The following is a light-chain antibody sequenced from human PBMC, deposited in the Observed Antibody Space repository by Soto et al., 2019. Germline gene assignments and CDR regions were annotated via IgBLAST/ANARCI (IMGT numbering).Light chain of an antibody. CDR3: QQYYSTPLT. Sequence: DIVMTQSPDSLAVSLGERATINCKSSQTILYSSNNKNYLAWYQKKPGQPPKLLIYWASTRESGVPDRFSGSGSGTDFTLTISSLQAVDVAVYYCQQYYSTPLTFGPGTKVDIK. V-gene: IGKV4-1*01. CDR2: WAS. CDR1: QTILYSSNNKNY. J-gene: IGKJ3*01.